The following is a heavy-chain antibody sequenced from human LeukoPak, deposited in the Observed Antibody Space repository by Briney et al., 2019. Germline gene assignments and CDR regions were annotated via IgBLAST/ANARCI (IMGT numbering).Heavy chain of an antibody. CDR3: ARGGDSSSWYGPPPGSDYGMDV. CDR1: GGSISSYY. J-gene: IGHJ6*02. D-gene: IGHD6-13*01. V-gene: IGHV4-59*01. CDR2: IYYSGST. Sequence: PSETLSLTCTVSGGSISSYYWSWIRQPPGKGLEWIGYIYYSGSTNYNPSLKSRVTISVDTSKNQFSLKLGSATAADTAVYYCARGGDSSSWYGPPPGSDYGMDVWGQGTTVTVSS.